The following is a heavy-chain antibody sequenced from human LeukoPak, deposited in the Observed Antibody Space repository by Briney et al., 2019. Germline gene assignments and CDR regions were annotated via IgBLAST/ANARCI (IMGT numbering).Heavy chain of an antibody. V-gene: IGHV3-66*01. D-gene: IGHD5-24*01. CDR2: IYSGGST. CDR3: ARDGRLQPPYFYYGMDV. J-gene: IGHJ6*02. Sequence: GGSLRLSCAASGFTVSSNYMNWVRQAPGKGLEWVSLIYSGGSTYYADSVKGRFTISRDNSKNTLSLQMNSLSAEDTAVYYCARDGRLQPPYFYYGMDVWGQGTTVTVSS. CDR1: GFTVSSNY.